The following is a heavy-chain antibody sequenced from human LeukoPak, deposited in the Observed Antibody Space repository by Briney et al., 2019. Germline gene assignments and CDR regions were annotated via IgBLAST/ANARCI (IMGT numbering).Heavy chain of an antibody. Sequence: SETLSLTCAVYGGSFSGYYWSWIRQPPGKGLEWIGEINHSGSTNYNPSLKSRVTISVDTSKNQFSLKLSSVTAADTAVYYCARLLRYFDWDRYFDYWGQGTLVTVSS. V-gene: IGHV4-34*01. D-gene: IGHD3-9*01. J-gene: IGHJ4*02. CDR1: GGSFSGYY. CDR2: INHSGST. CDR3: ARLLRYFDWDRYFDY.